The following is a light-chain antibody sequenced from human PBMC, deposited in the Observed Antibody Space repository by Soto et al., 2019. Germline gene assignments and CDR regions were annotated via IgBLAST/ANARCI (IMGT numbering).Light chain of an antibody. J-gene: IGKJ4*01. CDR1: QGIGTW. CDR2: HAS. Sequence: DLQMTQSPSSVSASVGDRVTITCRASQGIGTWLAWYQQKPGKAPKYLIFHASSLQSGVPSMFSGSGSAPDFTLTISSLQPEDFATYYCQQANHFPLSFGGGTRVEIK. CDR3: QQANHFPLS. V-gene: IGKV1-12*01.